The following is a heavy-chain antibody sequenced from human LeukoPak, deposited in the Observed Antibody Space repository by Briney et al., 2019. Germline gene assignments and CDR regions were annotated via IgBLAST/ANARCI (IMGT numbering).Heavy chain of an antibody. CDR1: GYTFIGYF. V-gene: IGHV1-2*02. CDR3: ARQFGGIIAIDY. J-gene: IGHJ4*02. Sequence: GASVKVSCKASGYTFIGYFMHWVRQAPGQGLEWMGWINLNNGGTVYAQKFQGRVIMTRDTSITTAYTDLSSLRSDDTAIYYCARQFGGIIAIDYWGQGTLVTVSS. D-gene: IGHD3-16*02. CDR2: INLNNGGT.